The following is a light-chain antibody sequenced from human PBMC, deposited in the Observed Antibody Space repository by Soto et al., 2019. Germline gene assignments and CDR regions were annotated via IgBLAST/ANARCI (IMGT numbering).Light chain of an antibody. J-gene: IGKJ2*01. CDR2: YVS. CDR1: QDISNF. V-gene: IGKV1-33*01. Sequence: DIQMTQSPSSLSASVGDRVTMTCQASQDISNFLNWYQQKPWKAPKLLIYYVSNLETGVPSRFSGSGCGKDFSFTITSLQPEDIAKYYCEQYDILPTFGQGTKLEIK. CDR3: EQYDILPT.